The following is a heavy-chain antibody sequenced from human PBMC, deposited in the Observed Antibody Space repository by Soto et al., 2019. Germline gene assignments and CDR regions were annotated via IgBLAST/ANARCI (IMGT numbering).Heavy chain of an antibody. CDR3: ARKGYDSSGYLYYFDY. J-gene: IGHJ4*02. CDR1: GFTFSSYA. CDR2: ISGSGGST. V-gene: IGHV3-23*01. D-gene: IGHD3-22*01. Sequence: GGSLRLSCAASGFTFSSYAMSWVRQAPGKGLEWVSAISGSGGSTYYADSVKGRFTISRDNSKNTLYLQMNSLRAEDTAVYYCARKGYDSSGYLYYFDYWGQGTLVTVSS.